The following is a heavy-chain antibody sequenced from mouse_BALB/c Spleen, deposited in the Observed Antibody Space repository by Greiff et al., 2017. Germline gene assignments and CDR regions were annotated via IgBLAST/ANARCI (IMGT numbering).Heavy chain of an antibody. CDR2: ISSGGRST. J-gene: IGHJ4*01. CDR3: ARLYMDY. V-gene: IGHV5-12-1*01. Sequence: EVQRVESGGGLVKPGGSLKLSCAASGFAFSSYDMSWVRQTPEKRLEWVAYISSGGRSTYYPDTVKGRFTISRDNAKNTLYLQMSSLKSEDTAMYYCARLYMDYWGQGTSVTVSS. CDR1: GFAFSSYD. D-gene: IGHD2-1*01.